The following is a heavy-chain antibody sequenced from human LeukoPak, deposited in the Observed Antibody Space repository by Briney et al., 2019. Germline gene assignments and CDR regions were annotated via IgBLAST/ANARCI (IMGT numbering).Heavy chain of an antibody. D-gene: IGHD3-16*02. V-gene: IGHV3-7*01. J-gene: IGHJ4*02. CDR3: ARVGGRYSPLGY. CDR2: IKHDGSEK. Sequence: PGGSLRLSCVASGFTFSSYWMSWVRQAPGKGLEWVANIKHDGSEKYYVDSVKGRFTISRDNDKNSLFLQMTSLRAEDTAVYYCARVGGRYSPLGYWGQGTLVTVSS. CDR1: GFTFSSYW.